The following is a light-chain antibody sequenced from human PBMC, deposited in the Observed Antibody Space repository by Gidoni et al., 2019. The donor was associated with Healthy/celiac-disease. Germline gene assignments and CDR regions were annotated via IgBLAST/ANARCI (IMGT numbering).Light chain of an antibody. CDR1: QSVSSH. CDR3: QQYNNWPPRT. Sequence: DIVMTQSPATLSVSPGERATLSCRASQSVSSHLAWYQQKPGQAPRLLIDGASTRFSGSGSGTEFTLTISSMQSEDFAVYYCQQYNNWPPRTFXQXTKVEIK. CDR2: GAS. J-gene: IGKJ1*01. V-gene: IGKV3-15*01.